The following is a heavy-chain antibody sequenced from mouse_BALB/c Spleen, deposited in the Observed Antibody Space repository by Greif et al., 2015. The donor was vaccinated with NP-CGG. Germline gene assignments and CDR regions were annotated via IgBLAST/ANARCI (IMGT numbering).Heavy chain of an antibody. CDR1: GYTFTDDY. V-gene: IGHV1-84*02. CDR2: IYPGSGNT. D-gene: IGHD4-1*01. CDR3: ARRTGTEAMDY. J-gene: IGHJ4*01. Sequence: QVQLQQSGPELVKPGASVKISCKASGYTFTDDYINWVKQKPGQGLEWIGWIYPGSGNTKYNEKFKDKATLTVDTSSSTAYMQLSSLTSEDTAVYFCARRTGTEAMDYWGQGTSVTVSS.